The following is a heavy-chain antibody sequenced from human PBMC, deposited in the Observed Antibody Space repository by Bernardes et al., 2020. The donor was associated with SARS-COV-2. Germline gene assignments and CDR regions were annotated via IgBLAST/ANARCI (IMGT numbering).Heavy chain of an antibody. CDR3: ARWSGYSSGWMDV. V-gene: IGHV3-74*01. Sequence: GRSLRLSCAASGSTLINYWTHWVRQAPGKGMVWVARIISDGSITNYADSVKGRFTISRDSAKHMLYLQMNSLRDEETAVYYCARWSGYSSGWMDVWGQGTTVTVSS. CDR2: IISDGSIT. CDR1: GSTLINYW. D-gene: IGHD5-18*01. J-gene: IGHJ6*01.